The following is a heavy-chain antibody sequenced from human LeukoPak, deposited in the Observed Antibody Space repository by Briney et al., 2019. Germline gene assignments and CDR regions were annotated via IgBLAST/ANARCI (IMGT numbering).Heavy chain of an antibody. J-gene: IGHJ4*02. Sequence: GGSLRLSCAGSGFTFSSYWMSWVRQAPGKGLEWVSAISGSGGSTYYADSVKGRFTISRDNSKNTLYLQMNSLRAEDTAVYYCAKRGGYYDFWSGYFTFDYWGQGTLVTVSS. CDR1: GFTFSSYW. V-gene: IGHV3-23*01. D-gene: IGHD3-3*01. CDR2: ISGSGGST. CDR3: AKRGGYYDFWSGYFTFDY.